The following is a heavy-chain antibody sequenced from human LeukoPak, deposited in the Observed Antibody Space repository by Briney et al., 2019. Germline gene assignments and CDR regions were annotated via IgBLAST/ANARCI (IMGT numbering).Heavy chain of an antibody. J-gene: IGHJ3*02. CDR2: IYYSGST. Sequence: SETLSLTCTVSGGSISSYYWSWIRQPPGKGLEWIGYIYYSGSTNYNPSLKSRVTISVDTSKNQFSLKLSSVTAADTAVYYCARACSSTSCRRGAFDIRGQGTMVTVSS. D-gene: IGHD2-2*01. CDR1: GGSISSYY. V-gene: IGHV4-59*01. CDR3: ARACSSTSCRRGAFDI.